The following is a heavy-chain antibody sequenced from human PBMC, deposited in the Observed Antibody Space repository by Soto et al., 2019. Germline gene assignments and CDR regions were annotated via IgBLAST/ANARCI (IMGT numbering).Heavy chain of an antibody. CDR1: GFTFSSYA. CDR3: ARDAYDYSNFYDTYYYYYGMDV. V-gene: IGHV3-30-3*01. J-gene: IGHJ6*02. D-gene: IGHD4-4*01. Sequence: GGSLRLSCAASGFTFSSYAMHWVRQAPGKGLEWVAVISYDGSNKYYADSVKGRFTISRDNSKNTLYLQMNSLRAEDTAVYYCARDAYDYSNFYDTYYYYYGMDVWGQGTTVTVSS. CDR2: ISYDGSNK.